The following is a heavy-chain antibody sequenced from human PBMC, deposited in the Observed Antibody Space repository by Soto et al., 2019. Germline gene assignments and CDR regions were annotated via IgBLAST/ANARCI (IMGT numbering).Heavy chain of an antibody. CDR3: ARGRNGYGDYRRPFDY. V-gene: IGHV4-34*01. J-gene: IGHJ4*02. D-gene: IGHD4-17*01. Sequence: SETLSLTCAVYGGSFSGYYWSWIRQPPGKGLEWIGEINHSGSTNYNPSLKSRVTISVDTSKNQFSLKLSSVTAADTAVYYCARGRNGYGDYRRPFDYWGQGTLVTVSS. CDR2: INHSGST. CDR1: GGSFSGYY.